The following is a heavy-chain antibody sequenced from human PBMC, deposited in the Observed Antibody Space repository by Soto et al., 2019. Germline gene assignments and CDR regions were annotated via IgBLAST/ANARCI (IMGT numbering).Heavy chain of an antibody. CDR3: AKDFAAAGTLVCY. D-gene: IGHD6-13*01. CDR1: GFTFSSYG. V-gene: IGHV3-30*18. Sequence: GGSLRLSCAASGFTFSSYGMHWVRQAPGKGLEWVAVISYDGSNKYYADSVKGRVTISRDNSKNTLYLQMNSLRAEDTAVYYCAKDFAAAGTLVCYWGQGTLVTVSS. J-gene: IGHJ4*02. CDR2: ISYDGSNK.